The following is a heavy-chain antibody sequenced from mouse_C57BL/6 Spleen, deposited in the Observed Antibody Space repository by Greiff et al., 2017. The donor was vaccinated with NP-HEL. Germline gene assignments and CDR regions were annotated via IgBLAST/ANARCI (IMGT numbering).Heavy chain of an antibody. J-gene: IGHJ2*01. CDR1: GYTFTSYW. V-gene: IGHV1-61*01. CDR3: ARSSALDY. D-gene: IGHD6-1*01. CDR2: IYPSDSET. Sequence: QVQLQQPGAELVRPGSSVKLSCKASGYTFTSYWMDWVKQRPGQGLEWIGNIYPSDSETHYNQKFKDKATLTVDKSSSTAYMQLSSLTSEDSAVYYCARSSALDYWGQGTTLTVSS.